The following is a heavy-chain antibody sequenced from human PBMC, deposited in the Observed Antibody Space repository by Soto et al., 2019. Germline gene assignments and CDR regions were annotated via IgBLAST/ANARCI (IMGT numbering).Heavy chain of an antibody. V-gene: IGHV4-39*01. Sequence: QVQLQESGPGLVKTSETLSLTCTVSGGSISSSSYYWGWIRQPPGKGLEWIGSIYYSGSTYYNPSLKSRVPISIDTSKTQFSLTLSSVTAADTAVYSCAGQSGSPSWFDPWGQGTLVTVSS. CDR2: IYYSGST. CDR1: GGSISSSSYY. J-gene: IGHJ5*02. D-gene: IGHD1-26*01. CDR3: AGQSGSPSWFDP.